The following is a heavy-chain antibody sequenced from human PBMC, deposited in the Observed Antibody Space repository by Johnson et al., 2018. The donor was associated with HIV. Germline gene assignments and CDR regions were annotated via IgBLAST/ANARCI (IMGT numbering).Heavy chain of an antibody. Sequence: VQLVESGGGLVKPGGSLRLSCLASGFTFSSYDMHWVRQATGKGLEWVSAIGTAGDTYSPGSVKGRFTISRDNAKNSLYLQMNSLRAEDTALYYCAASPEDLRAFDIWGQGTMVTVSS. J-gene: IGHJ3*02. CDR3: AASPEDLRAFDI. CDR2: IGTAGDT. CDR1: GFTFSSYD. D-gene: IGHD2-15*01. V-gene: IGHV3-13*01.